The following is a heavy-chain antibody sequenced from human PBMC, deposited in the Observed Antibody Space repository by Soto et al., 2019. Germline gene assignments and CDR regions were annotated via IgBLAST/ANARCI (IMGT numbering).Heavy chain of an antibody. J-gene: IGHJ1*01. CDR1: GYTFTDFY. D-gene: IGHD1-20*01. CDR3: VRGRSVLYLDL. Sequence: ASVKVSCKSSGYTFTDFYIHWVQQVPGQGLEWVGWINPKNGGINYAQKFQGRVTMTRDTSVNTSYTDLNRLNFDDSAIYYCVRGRSVLYLDLWGRGTQVTVSS. CDR2: INPKNGGI. V-gene: IGHV1-2*02.